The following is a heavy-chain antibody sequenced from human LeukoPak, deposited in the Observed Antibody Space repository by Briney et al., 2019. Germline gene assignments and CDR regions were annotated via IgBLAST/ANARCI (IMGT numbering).Heavy chain of an antibody. CDR1: RGSISGYS. CDR2: IYYSGDT. V-gene: IGHV4-59*03. CDR3: SISKWFDP. D-gene: IGHD2/OR15-2a*01. Sequence: SETLSLTCTVSRGSISGYSWSWIRQSPGGGLEWIGYIYYSGDTAYNPSLRSRVTMSVDTSKNQFSLQLRSMTTADTAVYGASISKWFDPWGQGTQVIVSP. J-gene: IGHJ5*02.